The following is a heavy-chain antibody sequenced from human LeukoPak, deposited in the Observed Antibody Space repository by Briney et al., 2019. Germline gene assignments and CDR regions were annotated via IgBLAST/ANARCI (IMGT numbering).Heavy chain of an antibody. D-gene: IGHD6-13*01. J-gene: IGHJ6*03. V-gene: IGHV3-23*01. CDR3: ARDWVAAGGDYMDV. Sequence: GGSLRLSCAASGFTFPRHGINWVRQAPGKGLEWVSGISPSGSILYYADSVKGRFTISRDNSKNTVSLQMNSLRAEDTALYYCARDWVAAGGDYMDVWGKGTTVTISS. CDR2: ISPSGSIL. CDR1: GFTFPRHG.